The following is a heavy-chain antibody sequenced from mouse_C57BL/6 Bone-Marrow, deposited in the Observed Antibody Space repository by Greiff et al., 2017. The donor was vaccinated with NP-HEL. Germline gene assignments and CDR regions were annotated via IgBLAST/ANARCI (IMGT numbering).Heavy chain of an antibody. Sequence: VQLQQSGAELVRPGASVTLSCKASGYTFTDYEMHWVKQTPVHGLEWIGAIDPETGGTAYNQKFKGKAILTADKSSSTAYMELRSLTSEDSAVYYCTRSLITTVVANYYAMDYWGQGTSVTVSS. CDR2: IDPETGGT. CDR3: TRSLITTVVANYYAMDY. CDR1: GYTFTDYE. D-gene: IGHD1-1*01. J-gene: IGHJ4*01. V-gene: IGHV1-15*01.